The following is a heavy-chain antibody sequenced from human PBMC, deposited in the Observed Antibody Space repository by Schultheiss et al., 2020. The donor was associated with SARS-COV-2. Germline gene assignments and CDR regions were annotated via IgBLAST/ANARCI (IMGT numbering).Heavy chain of an antibody. CDR1: GLTFDNYA. V-gene: IGHV3-23*01. CDR2: ISGSGSGT. Sequence: GGSLRLSCAASGLTFDNYAMTWVRQAPGKGLEWVSTISGSGSGTYYADSVKGRFTISRDNSKNTLYLQMSSLSAEDTAVYYCAKDPFYDFWSGYYFDYWGQGTLVTVSS. CDR3: AKDPFYDFWSGYYFDY. J-gene: IGHJ4*02. D-gene: IGHD3-3*01.